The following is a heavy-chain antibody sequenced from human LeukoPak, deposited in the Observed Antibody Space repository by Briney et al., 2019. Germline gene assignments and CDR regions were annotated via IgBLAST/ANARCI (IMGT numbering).Heavy chain of an antibody. D-gene: IGHD2-21*01. CDR2: ISAYNGNT. CDR3: AKTVDTAMVIDCGGDCYPSYYFDY. Sequence: ASAKVSCKASGYTFTSYGISWVRQAPGQGLEWMGWISAYNGNTNYAQKLQGRVTMTTDTSTSTAYMELRSLRSDDTAVYYCAKTVDTAMVIDCGGDCYPSYYFDYWGQGTLVTVSS. V-gene: IGHV1-18*01. J-gene: IGHJ4*02. CDR1: GYTFTSYG.